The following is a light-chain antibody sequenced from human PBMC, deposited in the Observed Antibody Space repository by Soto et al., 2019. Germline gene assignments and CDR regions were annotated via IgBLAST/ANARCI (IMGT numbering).Light chain of an antibody. CDR1: QSISTY. Sequence: EIVLTQSPATLSLFPGERATLSCRASQSISTYLAWYQQKPGQSPRLLIYDTSNRATGIPARFSGSGSGTDFTLTISSLEPEDFAIYYCQQRRNWPLTFGGGTKVEI. CDR3: QQRRNWPLT. J-gene: IGKJ4*01. CDR2: DTS. V-gene: IGKV3-11*01.